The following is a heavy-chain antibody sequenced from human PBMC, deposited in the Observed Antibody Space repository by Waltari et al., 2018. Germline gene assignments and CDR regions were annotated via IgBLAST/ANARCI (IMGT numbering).Heavy chain of an antibody. CDR2: IDPGESDT. Sequence: EVQLVQSGAEVKQAGESLKISCKGSGFTFNTNWIGWVRQMPGKGLEWMGIIDPGESDTNYSPSFQGQVTISADKSINTAYLRWSSLKASDTAMYYCARQSDRTYYFDYWGQGTLVTVSS. CDR1: GFTFNTNW. CDR3: ARQSDRTYYFDY. V-gene: IGHV5-51*01. J-gene: IGHJ4*02.